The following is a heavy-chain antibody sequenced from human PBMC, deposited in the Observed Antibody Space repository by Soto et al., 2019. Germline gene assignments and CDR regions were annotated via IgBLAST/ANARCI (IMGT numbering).Heavy chain of an antibody. CDR1: GGTFSSYT. J-gene: IGHJ6*03. V-gene: IGHV1-69*08. Sequence: QVQLVQSGAEVKKPGSSVKVSCKASGGTFSSYTISWVRQAPGQGLEWMGRIIPILGIANYAQKFQGRVTITADKSTSTAYMELSSLRSEDTAVYYCARDLNRYYYYYMDVWGKGTTLTVSS. CDR3: ARDLNRYYYYYMDV. CDR2: IIPILGIA.